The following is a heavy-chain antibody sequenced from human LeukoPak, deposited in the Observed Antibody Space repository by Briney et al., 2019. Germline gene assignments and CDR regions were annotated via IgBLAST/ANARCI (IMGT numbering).Heavy chain of an antibody. CDR3: ARQLKEGGLGVPTAPFDF. D-gene: IGHD3-10*01. Sequence: VGSLRLSCAASGFTFSSYWMHWVRQAPGKGLVWVSRINSDGSSTSYADSVKGRFTISRDNAKNTLYLQMNSLRAEDTAVYYCARQLKEGGLGVPTAPFDFWGQGTLVTVSS. J-gene: IGHJ4*02. CDR1: GFTFSSYW. V-gene: IGHV3-74*01. CDR2: INSDGSST.